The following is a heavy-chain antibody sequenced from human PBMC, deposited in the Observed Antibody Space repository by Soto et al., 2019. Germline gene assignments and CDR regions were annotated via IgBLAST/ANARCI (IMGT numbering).Heavy chain of an antibody. J-gene: IGHJ5*02. Sequence: PGESRRISCKGSGYSFTSYWISWVRQMPGKGLEWMGRIDPSDSYTNYSPSFQGHVTISADKSISTAYLQWSSLKASDTAMYYCARGGSSWYYWFDPWGQGTLVTVSS. V-gene: IGHV5-10-1*01. CDR1: GYSFTSYW. CDR3: ARGGSSWYYWFDP. D-gene: IGHD6-13*01. CDR2: IDPSDSYT.